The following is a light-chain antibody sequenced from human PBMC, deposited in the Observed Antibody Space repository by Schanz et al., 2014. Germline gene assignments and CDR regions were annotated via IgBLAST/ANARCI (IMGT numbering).Light chain of an antibody. CDR2: GNS. Sequence: QSVLTQPPSVSGAPGQRVTISCTGSSSNIGAGYDVHWYQQLPGTAPKFFIYGNSNRPSGVPDRFSGSKSGTSASLAISGLQSEDEADYYCAAWDDSLTARVFGGGTKLTVL. V-gene: IGLV1-40*01. CDR1: SSNIGAGYD. J-gene: IGLJ3*02. CDR3: AAWDDSLTARV.